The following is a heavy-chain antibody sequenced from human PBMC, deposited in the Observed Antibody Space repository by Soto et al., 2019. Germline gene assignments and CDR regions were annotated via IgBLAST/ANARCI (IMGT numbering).Heavy chain of an antibody. Sequence: ASVKVSCKASGYTFTSYDINWVRQATGQGLEWMGWMNPNSGNTGYAQKFQGRVTMTRNTSISTAYMELSSLRSEDTAVYYCARGVGYCSGGSCYRYYYYYMDVWGRGTTVTVSS. CDR3: ARGVGYCSGGSCYRYYYYYMDV. D-gene: IGHD2-15*01. CDR2: MNPNSGNT. V-gene: IGHV1-8*01. J-gene: IGHJ6*03. CDR1: GYTFTSYD.